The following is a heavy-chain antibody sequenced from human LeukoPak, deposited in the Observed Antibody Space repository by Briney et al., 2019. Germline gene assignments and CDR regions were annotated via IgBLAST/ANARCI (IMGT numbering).Heavy chain of an antibody. CDR3: ARARTWDC. D-gene: IGHD2-8*01. CDR2: INPNSGDT. J-gene: IGHJ4*02. CDR1: GYTFTGYY. Sequence: ASVKVSCKASGYTFTGYYMHWVRQAPGQGLEWMGWINPNSGDTNYAQKFQGRVTVTRDTSTSTAYMELSRLESDDTAVYYCARARTWDCWGQGTLVTVSS. V-gene: IGHV1-2*02.